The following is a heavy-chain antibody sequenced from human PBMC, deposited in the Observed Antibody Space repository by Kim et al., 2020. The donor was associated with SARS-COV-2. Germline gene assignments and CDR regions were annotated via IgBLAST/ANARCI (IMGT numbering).Heavy chain of an antibody. CDR1: GGSISSSSYY. V-gene: IGHV4-39*01. D-gene: IGHD6-13*01. CDR3: ARLTIAAAGTVFDY. Sequence: SETLSLTCTVSGGSISSSSYYWGWIRQPPGKGLEWIGSIYYSGSTYYNPSLKSRVTISVDTSKNQFSLKLSSVTAADTAVYYCARLTIAAAGTVFDYWGQGTLVTVSS. J-gene: IGHJ4*02. CDR2: IYYSGST.